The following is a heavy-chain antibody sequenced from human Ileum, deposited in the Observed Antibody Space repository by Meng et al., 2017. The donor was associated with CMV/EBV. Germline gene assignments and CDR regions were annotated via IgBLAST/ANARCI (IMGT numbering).Heavy chain of an antibody. CDR1: GFTFSSYS. CDR3: ARGLIAVAGPDY. V-gene: IGHV3-21*01. CDR2: ISSSSSYI. Sequence: GESLKISCAASGFTFSSYSMNWVRQAPGKGLEWVSSISSSSSYIYYADSVKGRFTISRDNAKNSLYLQMNSLRAEDTAVYYCARGLIAVAGPDYWGQGTLVTVSS. D-gene: IGHD6-19*01. J-gene: IGHJ4*02.